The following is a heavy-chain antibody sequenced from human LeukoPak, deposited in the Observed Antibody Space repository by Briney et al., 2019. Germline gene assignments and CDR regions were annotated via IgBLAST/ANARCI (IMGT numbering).Heavy chain of an antibody. CDR3: ARDGGGYSSSWYELDWFDP. CDR1: GYTFTSHG. V-gene: IGHV1-18*01. J-gene: IGHJ5*02. Sequence: ASVKVSCKASGYTFTSHGISWVRQAPGQGLERMGWISAYNGNTNYAQKLQGRVTMTTDTSTSTAYMELRSLRSDDTAVYYCARDGGGYSSSWYELDWFDPWGQGTLVTVSS. CDR2: ISAYNGNT. D-gene: IGHD6-13*01.